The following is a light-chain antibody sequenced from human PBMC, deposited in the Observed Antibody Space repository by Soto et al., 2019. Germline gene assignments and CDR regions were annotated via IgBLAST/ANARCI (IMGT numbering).Light chain of an antibody. J-gene: IGKJ1*01. CDR2: GAS. Sequence: EIVMTQSPATLSVSPGERATLSCRASQSVSTNLAWYQQTPGQAPRLLLFGASARSTGIPARFSVSGSGTEFTHTISSLQSEDFAVYYCQQYNNWLGTFGQGTKVEIK. CDR1: QSVSTN. CDR3: QQYNNWLGT. V-gene: IGKV3-15*01.